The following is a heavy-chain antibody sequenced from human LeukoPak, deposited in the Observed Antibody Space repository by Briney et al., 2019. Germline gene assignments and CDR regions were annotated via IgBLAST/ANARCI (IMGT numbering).Heavy chain of an antibody. D-gene: IGHD6-13*01. CDR2: IYYSRST. CDR1: GGSISSYY. Sequence: SETLSLTCSVSGGSISSYYWSWIRQPPGQGLEWIGYIYYSRSTNYNPSLKIRDTILIDTSKNQCSLNVYSLTAADRAVDYCATHGANRQQLVMAFDIWGKGTMVTVSS. V-gene: IGHV4-59*08. CDR3: ATHGANRQQLVMAFDI. J-gene: IGHJ3*02.